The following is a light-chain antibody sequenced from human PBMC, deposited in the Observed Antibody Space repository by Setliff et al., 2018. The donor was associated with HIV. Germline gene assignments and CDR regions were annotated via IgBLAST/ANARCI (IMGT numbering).Light chain of an antibody. Sequence: QSALAQPHSVSGSPGQSVTISCTGTSSDVGRYNYVSWYQHHPGKAPKLIIYDVTKRPSGVPDRFSGSKSGNTASLTISGLQAEDEADYYCCSYAYHSYVFGTGTKGTVL. CDR2: DVT. CDR3: CSYAYHSYV. V-gene: IGLV2-11*01. J-gene: IGLJ1*01. CDR1: SSDVGRYNY.